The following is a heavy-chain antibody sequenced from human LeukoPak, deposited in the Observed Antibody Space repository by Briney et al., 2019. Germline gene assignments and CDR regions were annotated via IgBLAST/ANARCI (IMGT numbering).Heavy chain of an antibody. V-gene: IGHV3-64*01. CDR3: AREYCSGGSCQYYFDY. D-gene: IGHD2-15*01. J-gene: IGHJ4*02. Sequence: PGGSLRLSCAASGFTFSSYAMHWVRQAPGKGLEYVSGISSDEGSPFHVNSVKGRFTISRDNSKNTLYLQMGSLRAEDMAVYYCAREYCSGGSCQYYFDYWGQGTLVTVSS. CDR2: ISSDEGSP. CDR1: GFTFSSYA.